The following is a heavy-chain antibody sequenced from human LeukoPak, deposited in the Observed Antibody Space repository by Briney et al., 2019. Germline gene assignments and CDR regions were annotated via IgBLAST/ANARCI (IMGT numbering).Heavy chain of an antibody. D-gene: IGHD3-9*01. J-gene: IGHJ4*02. Sequence: ASVKVSCKVSGYTLTELSMHWVRQAPGKGLEWMGWISAYNGKTNYAQKFQGRVAMTTDTSTSTAYMELRSLRSDDTAVYYCAREGPGSDWLVAYWGQGTLVTVSS. V-gene: IGHV1-18*01. CDR3: AREGPGSDWLVAY. CDR1: GYTLTELS. CDR2: ISAYNGKT.